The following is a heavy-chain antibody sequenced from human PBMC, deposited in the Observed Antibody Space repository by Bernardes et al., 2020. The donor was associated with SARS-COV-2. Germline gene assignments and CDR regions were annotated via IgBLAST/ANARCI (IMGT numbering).Heavy chain of an antibody. D-gene: IGHD2-21*01. CDR2: IGGGGSGAT. J-gene: IGHJ3*02. CDR1: GFTFRNYA. CDR3: AKAHPYIAAIAKSGPLHI. Sequence: GGSLRLSCVASGFTFRNYALNWFRQAPGKGREWIAVIGGGGSGATDDADDAWGRFTVARDDWRNKMYLQMNSLRAEDTAVYYCAKAHPYIAAIAKSGPLHIWGQGTVVTVSS. V-gene: IGHV3-23*01.